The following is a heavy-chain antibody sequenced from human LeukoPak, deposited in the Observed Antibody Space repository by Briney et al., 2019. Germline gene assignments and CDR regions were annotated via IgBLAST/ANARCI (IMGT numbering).Heavy chain of an antibody. J-gene: IGHJ3*02. V-gene: IGHV4-39*07. CDR1: GGSISSSSYY. D-gene: IGHD1-1*01. CDR3: ARDNAAGTTHAFDI. CDR2: IYYSGST. Sequence: SETLSLTCTVSGGSISSSSYYWGWIRQPPGKGLEWIGSIYYSGSTYYNPSLKSRVTISVDTSKNQFSLKLSSVTAADTAVYYCARDNAAGTTHAFDIWGQGTMVTASS.